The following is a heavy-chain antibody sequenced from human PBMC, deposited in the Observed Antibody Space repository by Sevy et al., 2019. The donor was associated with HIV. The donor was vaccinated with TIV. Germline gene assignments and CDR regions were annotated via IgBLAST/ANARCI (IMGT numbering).Heavy chain of an antibody. D-gene: IGHD2-15*01. V-gene: IGHV3-30*03. CDR2: ISYDGSNK. Sequence: GGSLRLSCAASGFTFSTYGMHWVRQAPGKGLEWVAVISYDGSNKYYADSVKGRFTISRDNSKNSLYLQMNSLRAEDTAVYYCARVGIVVGGTFDIWVQGTMVTVSS. J-gene: IGHJ3*02. CDR3: ARVGIVVGGTFDI. CDR1: GFTFSTYG.